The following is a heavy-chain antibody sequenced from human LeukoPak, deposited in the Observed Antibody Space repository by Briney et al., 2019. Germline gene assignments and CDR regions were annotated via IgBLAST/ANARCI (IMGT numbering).Heavy chain of an antibody. J-gene: IGHJ3*02. CDR2: ISGSGGST. CDR1: GFTFSSYA. CDR3: AKGGCSSTSCPRTDAFDI. Sequence: GGSLRLSCAASGFTFSSYAMSWVRQAPGKGLEWVSAISGSGGSTYYADSVKGRFTISRDNSKNTLYLQMNSLRAEDTAVYYCAKGGCSSTSCPRTDAFDIWGQGTMVTVSS. V-gene: IGHV3-23*01. D-gene: IGHD2-2*01.